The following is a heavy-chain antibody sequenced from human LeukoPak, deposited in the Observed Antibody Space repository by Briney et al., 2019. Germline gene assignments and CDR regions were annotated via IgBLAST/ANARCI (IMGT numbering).Heavy chain of an antibody. Sequence: GESLKFSCKGSGYSFTSYWIAWVRQMPGKGLEWMGIIYPGDSDTRYSPSFQGQVTISADKSISTAYLQWSSLKASDTAMYYCARQWYYYDSSGYLMGAFDIWGQGTMVTVSS. D-gene: IGHD3-22*01. CDR3: ARQWYYYDSSGYLMGAFDI. CDR2: IYPGDSDT. V-gene: IGHV5-51*01. CDR1: GYSFTSYW. J-gene: IGHJ3*02.